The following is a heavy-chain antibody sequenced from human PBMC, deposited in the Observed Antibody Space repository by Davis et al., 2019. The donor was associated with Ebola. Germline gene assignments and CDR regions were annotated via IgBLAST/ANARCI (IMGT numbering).Heavy chain of an antibody. CDR1: GYTFTSYA. V-gene: IGHV1-3*01. D-gene: IGHD3-10*01. Sequence: ASVKVSCKASGYTFTSYAMHWVRQAPGQRLEWMGWINAGNGNTKYSQKFQGRVTITKDTSASTAYMELSSLRSEDTAVYYCARGITMVRGENWFDPWGQGTLVTVSS. CDR3: ARGITMVRGENWFDP. CDR2: INAGNGNT. J-gene: IGHJ5*02.